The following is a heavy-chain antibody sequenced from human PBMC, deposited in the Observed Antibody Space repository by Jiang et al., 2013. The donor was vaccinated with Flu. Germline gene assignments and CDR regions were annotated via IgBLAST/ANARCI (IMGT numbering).Heavy chain of an antibody. CDR1: EFSFGDYA. D-gene: IGHD5-12*01. CDR2: IRSRAYGGTT. Sequence: VQLLESGGGLVQPGRSLRLSCTASEFSFGDYAMNWVRQAPGKGPEWVGFIRSRAYGGTTEYVASVKGRFTISRDDSKRIAYLQMNSLRTEDSAVYYCTRRHGYSLYHYYGMDVWGPGTTVTVSS. V-gene: IGHV3-49*04. CDR3: TRRHGYSLYHYYGMDV. J-gene: IGHJ6*02.